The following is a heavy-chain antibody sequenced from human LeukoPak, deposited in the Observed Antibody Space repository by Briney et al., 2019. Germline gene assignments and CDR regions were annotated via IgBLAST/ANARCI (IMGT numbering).Heavy chain of an antibody. CDR3: AKGRGLGFNYYYYMDV. CDR2: LSGRGGTT. Sequence: GGSLRLSCAASGLTFSTYAMTWVRQVPGKGLEWVSSLSGRGGTTWYADSVKGRFTISRDNFSNTLYLQMNSLRAEDTAVYFCAKGRGLGFNYYYYMDVWGKGTTVTVS. V-gene: IGHV3-23*01. D-gene: IGHD3-16*01. CDR1: GLTFSTYA. J-gene: IGHJ6*03.